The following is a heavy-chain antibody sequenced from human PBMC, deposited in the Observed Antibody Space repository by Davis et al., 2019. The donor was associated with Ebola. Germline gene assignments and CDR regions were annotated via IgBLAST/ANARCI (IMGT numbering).Heavy chain of an antibody. CDR1: GYTFTSYG. V-gene: IGHV1-18*01. CDR3: ARDNGGSSPHYYYHYYGMDV. Sequence: ASVKVSCKASGYTFTSYGISWVRQAPGQGLEWMGWISAYNGNTNYAQKLQGRVTMTTDTSTSTAYMELRSLRSDDTAVYYCARDNGGSSPHYYYHYYGMDVWGQGTTVTVSS. CDR2: ISAYNGNT. D-gene: IGHD6-6*01. J-gene: IGHJ6*02.